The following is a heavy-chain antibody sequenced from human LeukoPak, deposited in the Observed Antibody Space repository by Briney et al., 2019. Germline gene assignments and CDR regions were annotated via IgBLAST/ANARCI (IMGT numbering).Heavy chain of an antibody. D-gene: IGHD2-2*01. CDR1: GYTFTGYY. CDR3: ARVIVVVPAAYYYYYGMDV. Sequence: ASVKVSCKASGYTFTGYYMHWVRQAPGQGLEWMGRINPNSGGTNYAQKFQGRVTMTRDTSTSTAYMELSRLRSDDTAVYYCARVIVVVPAAYYYYYGMDVWGQGTTVTVSS. CDR2: INPNSGGT. J-gene: IGHJ6*02. V-gene: IGHV1-2*06.